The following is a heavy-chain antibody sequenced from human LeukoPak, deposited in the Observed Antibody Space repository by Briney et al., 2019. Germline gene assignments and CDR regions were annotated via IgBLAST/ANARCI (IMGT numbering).Heavy chain of an antibody. CDR3: ARGGYSGYDSAFDD. V-gene: IGHV4-34*01. Sequence: SETLSLTCAVYGGSFSGYYWSWIRQPPGKGLEWIGEINHSGSTNYNPSLKSRVTISVDTSKNQFSLKLSSVTAADTAVYYCARGGYSGYDSAFDDWGQGTLVTVSS. D-gene: IGHD5-12*01. J-gene: IGHJ4*02. CDR2: INHSGST. CDR1: GGSFSGYY.